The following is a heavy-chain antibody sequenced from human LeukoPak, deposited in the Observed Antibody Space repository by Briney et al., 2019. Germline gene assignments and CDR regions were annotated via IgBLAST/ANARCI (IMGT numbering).Heavy chain of an antibody. CDR3: AREAIVESKDAFDI. Sequence: ASVKVSCKASGYIFSSYDINWVRQATGQGLEWVGWMNPDSGDTGYAQKFRGRVTMTRNTSINTAYMELSSLRPEDTAVYYCAREAIVESKDAFDIWGQGTTVIVSP. V-gene: IGHV1-8*01. CDR2: MNPDSGDT. CDR1: GYIFSSYD. D-gene: IGHD2-15*01. J-gene: IGHJ3*02.